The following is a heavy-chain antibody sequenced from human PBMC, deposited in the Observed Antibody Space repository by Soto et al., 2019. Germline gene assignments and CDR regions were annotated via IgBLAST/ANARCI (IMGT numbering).Heavy chain of an antibody. CDR1: GYTFTSYY. D-gene: IGHD6-13*01. J-gene: IGHJ4*02. Sequence: GASVKVSCKASGYTFTSYYMHWVRQAPGQGLEWMGIISPSGGSTSYAQKFQGRVTMTRDTSTSTVYMELSSLRSEDTAVYYCARDLTAAADRGYWGQGTLVTVSS. V-gene: IGHV1-46*01. CDR3: ARDLTAAADRGY. CDR2: ISPSGGST.